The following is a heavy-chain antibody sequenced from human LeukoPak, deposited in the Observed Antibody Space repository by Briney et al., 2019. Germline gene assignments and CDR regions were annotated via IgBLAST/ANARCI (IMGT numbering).Heavy chain of an antibody. Sequence: ASVKVSCKASGYTFTSYDINWVRQATGQGLEWMGWMNPNSGNTGYAQKFQGRVTMTRNTSISTAYMELSSLRSEDTAVYYCARLAWGGAAAGTNWFDPWGQGTMVTVSS. J-gene: IGHJ5*02. CDR1: GYTFTSYD. CDR2: MNPNSGNT. V-gene: IGHV1-8*01. D-gene: IGHD6-13*01. CDR3: ARLAWGGAAAGTNWFDP.